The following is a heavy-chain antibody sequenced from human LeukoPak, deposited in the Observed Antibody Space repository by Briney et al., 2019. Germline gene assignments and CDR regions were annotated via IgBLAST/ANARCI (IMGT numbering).Heavy chain of an antibody. V-gene: IGHV3-30*04. CDR3: ARDRRNWNDEDVRFDY. D-gene: IGHD1-1*01. CDR2: ISYDGSNK. J-gene: IGHJ4*02. CDR1: GFTFSSYA. Sequence: GGSLRLSCAASGFTFSSYAMHWVRQAPGKGLEWVAVISYDGSNKYYADSVKGRFTNSRDNSKNTLYLQMNSRRAEDTAVYYCARDRRNWNDEDVRFDYGGQGTLVTVSS.